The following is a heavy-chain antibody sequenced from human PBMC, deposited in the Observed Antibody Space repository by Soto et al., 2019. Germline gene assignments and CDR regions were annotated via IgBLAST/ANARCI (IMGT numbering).Heavy chain of an antibody. V-gene: IGHV4-31*03. D-gene: IGHD2-2*01. Sequence: SETLSLTCTVSGGSISSGGYYWSWIRQHPGKGLEWIGYIYYSGSTYYNPSLKSRVTISVDTSKNQFSLKLSSVTAADTAVYYCARDRIFPYCSSTSCYLSGFDPWGQGTLVTVSS. CDR1: GGSISSGGYY. J-gene: IGHJ5*02. CDR3: ARDRIFPYCSSTSCYLSGFDP. CDR2: IYYSGST.